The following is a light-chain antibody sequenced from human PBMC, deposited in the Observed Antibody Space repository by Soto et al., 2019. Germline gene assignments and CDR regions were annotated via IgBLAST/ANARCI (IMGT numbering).Light chain of an antibody. CDR3: QQYNSWPQ. CDR1: RGINRN. J-gene: IGKJ5*01. CDR2: GAS. V-gene: IGKV3-15*01. Sequence: EVVLTQSPGTLSVSLGERATLNCRASRGINRNLAWYQQVPGQSPRLLIYGASSRAAGIPARFTGSGSGTDFTLTISDLQSEAFAVYYCQQYNSWPQFGQGTRLEIK.